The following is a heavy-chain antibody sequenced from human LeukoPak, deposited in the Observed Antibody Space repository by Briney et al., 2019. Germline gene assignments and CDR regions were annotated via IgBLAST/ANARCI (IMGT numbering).Heavy chain of an antibody. D-gene: IGHD4-11*01. J-gene: IGHJ5*02. CDR3: AKYSDYGPRGWFDP. CDR2: ISGSGGST. CDR1: GFTFSSYA. Sequence: PGGSLRLSCAASGFTFSSYAMSWVRQAPGKGLEWVSAISGSGGSTYYADSAKGRFTISRDNSKNTLYLQMNSLRAEDTAVYYCAKYSDYGPRGWFDPWGQGTLVTVSS. V-gene: IGHV3-23*01.